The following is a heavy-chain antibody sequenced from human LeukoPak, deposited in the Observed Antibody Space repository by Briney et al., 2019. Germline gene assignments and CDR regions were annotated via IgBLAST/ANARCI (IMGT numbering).Heavy chain of an antibody. CDR1: RFTFSNYW. D-gene: IGHD2-2*01. J-gene: IGHJ4*02. Sequence: GGSLRLSCAASRFTFSNYWMTWVRQGPGKGLEWVANIKPDGSGKNYVDSVKGRFTISRDNAKNSLYLQMNSLRVEDTAVYYCSSQPAVPDLDYRSQGTLVTVSS. V-gene: IGHV3-7*01. CDR3: SSQPAVPDLDY. CDR2: IKPDGSGK.